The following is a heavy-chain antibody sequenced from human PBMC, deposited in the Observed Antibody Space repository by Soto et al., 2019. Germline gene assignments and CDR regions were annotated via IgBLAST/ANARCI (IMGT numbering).Heavy chain of an antibody. D-gene: IGHD1-26*01. V-gene: IGHV4-59*08. CDR3: ARLGGSYAVPHFDY. CDR1: GGSISSYY. J-gene: IGHJ4*02. CDR2: IYYSGST. Sequence: SETLSLTCTVSGGSISSYYWSWIRQPPGKGLEWIGYIYYSGSTNYNPSLKSRVTISVDTSKNQFSLKLTSVTAADTAVYYCARLGGSYAVPHFDYWGQGTLVTVSS.